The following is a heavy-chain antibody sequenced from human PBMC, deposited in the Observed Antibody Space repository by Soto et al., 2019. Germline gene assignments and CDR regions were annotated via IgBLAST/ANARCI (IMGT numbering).Heavy chain of an antibody. CDR1: GFTFSSYG. D-gene: IGHD3-10*01. V-gene: IGHV3-30*18. Sequence: GGSLRLSCAASGFTFSSYGMHWVRQAPGKGLEWVAVISYDGSNKYYADSVKGRFTISRDNSKNTLYLQMNSLRAEDTAVYYCAKDPTSWALLWFGELFQFDYWGQGTLVTVSS. J-gene: IGHJ4*02. CDR2: ISYDGSNK. CDR3: AKDPTSWALLWFGELFQFDY.